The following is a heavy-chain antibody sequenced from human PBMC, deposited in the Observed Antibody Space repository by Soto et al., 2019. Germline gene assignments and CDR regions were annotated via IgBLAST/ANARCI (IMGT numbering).Heavy chain of an antibody. Sequence: XEPLKICCKGAGYSVTSYWIGWVRQMPGKGLEWMGIIYPGDSDTRYSPSFQGQVTISADKSISTAYLQWSSLKASDTAMYYCARGGLWLAPDYFDYWGQGTLVTVSS. D-gene: IGHD3-10*01. CDR3: ARGGLWLAPDYFDY. J-gene: IGHJ4*02. CDR2: IYPGDSDT. V-gene: IGHV5-51*01. CDR1: GYSVTSYW.